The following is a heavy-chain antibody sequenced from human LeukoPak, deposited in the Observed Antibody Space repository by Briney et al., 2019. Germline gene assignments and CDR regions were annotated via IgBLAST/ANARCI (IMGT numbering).Heavy chain of an antibody. V-gene: IGHV2-5*02. Sequence: ESGPTLVKPTQTLTLTCAFSGFSLTTRGVGVGWIRQPPGKALEWLAFIYWDDDKRYSPSLNSRLTITKDTSKNQVVLTLTNMDPVDTATYYCAHRRWSYSDWGSPDYFDYWGQGTLVTVSS. J-gene: IGHJ4*02. CDR3: AHRRWSYSDWGSPDYFDY. CDR2: IYWDDDK. CDR1: GFSLTTRGVG. D-gene: IGHD3-16*01.